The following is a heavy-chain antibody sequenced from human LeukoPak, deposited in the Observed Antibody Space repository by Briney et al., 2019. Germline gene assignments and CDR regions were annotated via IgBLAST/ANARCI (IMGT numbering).Heavy chain of an antibody. CDR3: ARGGSGPYPRLDY. D-gene: IGHD6-19*01. CDR2: IFYSGSS. J-gene: IGHJ4*02. Sequence: SETLSLTCTVSGGSISSYYWSWIRQSPGKGLEWIGYIFYSGSSNYSPSLKSRVTISVDTSKNQFSLKLSSVTAADTAVYYCARGGSGPYPRLDYWGQGSLVTVSS. CDR1: GGSISSYY. V-gene: IGHV4-59*01.